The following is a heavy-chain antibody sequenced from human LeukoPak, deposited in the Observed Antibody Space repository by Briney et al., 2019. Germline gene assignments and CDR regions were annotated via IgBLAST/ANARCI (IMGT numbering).Heavy chain of an antibody. D-gene: IGHD3-22*01. CDR1: GFTFSSYG. CDR2: ISYDGSNK. Sequence: GGSLRLSCAASGFTFSSYGMHWVRQAPGKGLEWVAVISYDGSNKYYADSVKGRFTISRDNSKNTLYLQMNSLRAEDTAVYYCAKDQGYYDSSGYSPGYWGQXTLVTVSS. J-gene: IGHJ4*02. V-gene: IGHV3-30*18. CDR3: AKDQGYYDSSGYSPGY.